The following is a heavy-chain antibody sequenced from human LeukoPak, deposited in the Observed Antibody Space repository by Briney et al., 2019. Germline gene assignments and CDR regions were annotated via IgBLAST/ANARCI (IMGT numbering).Heavy chain of an antibody. Sequence: SETLSLTCTVSGDSITSSSYYWGWIRQPPGMGLEWIGTIYSYSGSTYYNPSLKSRVTISVDTSKNQFSLNLTSVTAADTAVYYCAASGMTTVTFFDYWGQGTLVTVSS. CDR3: AASGMTTVTFFDY. V-gene: IGHV4-39*01. D-gene: IGHD4-17*01. CDR1: GDSITSSSYY. CDR2: IYSYSGST. J-gene: IGHJ4*02.